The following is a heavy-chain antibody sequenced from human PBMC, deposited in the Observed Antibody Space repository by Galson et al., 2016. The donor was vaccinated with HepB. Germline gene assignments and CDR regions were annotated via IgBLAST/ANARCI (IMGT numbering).Heavy chain of an antibody. D-gene: IGHD6-13*01. V-gene: IGHV3-48*01. CDR3: ARGPLIAEAGVY. J-gene: IGHJ4*02. Sequence: SLRLSCAASGFTFSSYSMNWVRQAPGKGLEWVSYISSSSSTRYYADSVKGRFTISRDNAKNSLYLQMNSLIAEDTAVYYCARGPLIAEAGVYWGQGTLVTVSS. CDR2: ISSSSSTR. CDR1: GFTFSSYS.